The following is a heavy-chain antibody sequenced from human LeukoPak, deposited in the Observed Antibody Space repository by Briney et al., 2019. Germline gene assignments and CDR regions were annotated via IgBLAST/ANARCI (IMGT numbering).Heavy chain of an antibody. CDR2: IYYSGST. CDR1: GGSIRNCY. D-gene: IGHD3-16*01. J-gene: IGHJ6*02. CDR3: ARHFTGPGTYTPYFGMDV. Sequence: SETLSLTCTVSGGSIRNCYCSWIRQPPGKGLEWVGYIYYSGSTSYNPSLKGRVTISVDASKNQFSLKLSSVTAADTAVYYCARHFTGPGTYTPYFGMDVWGQGTTVTVSS. V-gene: IGHV4-59*08.